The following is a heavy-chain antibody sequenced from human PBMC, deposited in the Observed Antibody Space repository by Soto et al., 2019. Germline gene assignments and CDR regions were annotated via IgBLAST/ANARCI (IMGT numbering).Heavy chain of an antibody. Sequence: SETLSLTCTVSGGSISSYYGSWIRQPPGKGLEWIGYIYYSGSTNYNPSLKSRVTISVDTSKNQFSLKLNSVTAADTAVYYCARDLWGYCGTDCYPLDVWGQGTTVTVSS. V-gene: IGHV4-59*01. CDR1: GGSISSYY. CDR3: ARDLWGYCGTDCYPLDV. CDR2: IYYSGST. D-gene: IGHD2-21*02. J-gene: IGHJ6*02.